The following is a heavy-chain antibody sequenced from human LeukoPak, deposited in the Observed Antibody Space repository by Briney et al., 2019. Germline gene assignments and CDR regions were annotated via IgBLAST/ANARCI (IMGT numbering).Heavy chain of an antibody. D-gene: IGHD6-13*01. CDR2: INSDGSST. CDR1: GFTFSSYW. Sequence: GGSLRLSCAASGFTFSSYWMHWVRQAPGKGLVWVSRINSDGSSTSYADSVKGRFTIPRDNAKNTLYLQMNSLRAEDTAVYYCARVGIAAARVVDYWGQGTLVTVSS. V-gene: IGHV3-74*01. CDR3: ARVGIAAARVVDY. J-gene: IGHJ4*02.